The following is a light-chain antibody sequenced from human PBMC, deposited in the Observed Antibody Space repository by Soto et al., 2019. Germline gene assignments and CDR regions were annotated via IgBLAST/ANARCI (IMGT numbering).Light chain of an antibody. J-gene: IGKJ3*01. CDR1: QSVSSNY. Sequence: EIVLTQSPGTLSLSPGERATLSCRASQSVSSNYLAWYQQKPGQAPRLLIYGTSIRATGIPDRFSGSGSGTDFTLTISRLEPEDFAVYYCQQYGNSPFTFGPGTKVDIK. CDR2: GTS. CDR3: QQYGNSPFT. V-gene: IGKV3-20*01.